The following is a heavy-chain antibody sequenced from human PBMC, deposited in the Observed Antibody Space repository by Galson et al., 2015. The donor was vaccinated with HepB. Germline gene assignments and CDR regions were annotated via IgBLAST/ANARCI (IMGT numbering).Heavy chain of an antibody. CDR1: GLTFSSYG. D-gene: IGHD2-15*01. V-gene: IGHV3-30*02. J-gene: IGHJ4*02. CDR3: GNKRLGYGSGGSCLGPNYFDY. Sequence: SLRLSCAASGLTFSSYGMHWVRQAPGKGLEWIAFIRYDGGNKYYADSVKGRFIISRDNSKNTLYLQINSPRPEDTAAYYCGNKRLGYGSGGSCLGPNYFDYWGQGTLVTVSS. CDR2: IRYDGGNK.